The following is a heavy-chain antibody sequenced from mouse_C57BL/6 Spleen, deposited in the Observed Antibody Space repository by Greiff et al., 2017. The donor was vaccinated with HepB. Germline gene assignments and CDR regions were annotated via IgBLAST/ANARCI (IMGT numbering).Heavy chain of an antibody. J-gene: IGHJ4*01. V-gene: IGHV14-2*01. D-gene: IGHD1-1*01. CDR2: IDPEDGET. CDR1: GFNIKDYY. CDR3: ASSFFGSSYKNAIEY. Sequence: EVQLQQSGAELVKPGASVKLSCTASGFNIKDYYMHWVKQRTEQGLEWIGRIDPEDGETKYAPKFQGKATITADTSSNTAYLQLSSLTSEDTAVYYCASSFFGSSYKNAIEYWGQGTSGTVSS.